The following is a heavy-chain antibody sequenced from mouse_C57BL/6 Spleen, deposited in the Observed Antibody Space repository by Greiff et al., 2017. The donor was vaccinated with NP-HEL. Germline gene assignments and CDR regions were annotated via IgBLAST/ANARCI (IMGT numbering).Heavy chain of an antibody. CDR2: IDPNSGDT. CDR3: RRSDYVWYAY. CDR1: GYTFTSYW. J-gene: IGHJ3*01. D-gene: IGHD2-4*01. V-gene: IGHV1-72*01. Sequence: QVQLKQPGAELVKPGASVKLSCKASGYTFTSYWMHWVKQRPGRGLEWIGRIDPNSGDTKYNEKFKSKATLTVDKPSSTAYMQLSSLTSEDSAVYYCRRSDYVWYAYWGQGTLVTFSA.